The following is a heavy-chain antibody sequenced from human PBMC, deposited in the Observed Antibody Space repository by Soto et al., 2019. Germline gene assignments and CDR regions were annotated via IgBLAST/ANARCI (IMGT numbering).Heavy chain of an antibody. CDR2: INPNSGGT. CDR3: ALTGRGGS. V-gene: IGHV1-2*02. D-gene: IGHD1-20*01. CDR1: GYTFTVPF. J-gene: IGHJ5*02. Sequence: ASVKVSCKASGYTFTVPFMHWVRQAPGQGLERMGWINPNSGGTTYSQRFQGRVTMTRDTAITTGYMELTGLTSNDTAVYYCALTGRGGSWGQGTLVTVSS.